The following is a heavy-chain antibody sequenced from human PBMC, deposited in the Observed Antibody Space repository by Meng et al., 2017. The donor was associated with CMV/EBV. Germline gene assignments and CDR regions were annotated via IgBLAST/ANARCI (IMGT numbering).Heavy chain of an antibody. J-gene: IGHJ6*02. V-gene: IGHV3-30-3*01. CDR3: ARDRKVRGVMKDIEYYYYGMDV. CDR2: ISYDGSNK. CDR1: GFTFSSYA. D-gene: IGHD3-10*01. Sequence: GESLKISCAASGFTFSSYAMHWVRQAPGKGPEWVAVISYDGSNKYYADSVKGRFTISRDNSKNTLYLQMNSLRAEDTAVYYCARDRKVRGVMKDIEYYYYGMDVWGQGTTVTVSS.